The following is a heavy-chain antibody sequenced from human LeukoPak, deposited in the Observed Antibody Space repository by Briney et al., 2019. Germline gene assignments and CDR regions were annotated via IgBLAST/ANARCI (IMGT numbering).Heavy chain of an antibody. CDR1: GGSISSYY. CDR3: ARQIASAGMAGFDF. J-gene: IGHJ4*02. CDR2: IYSTGST. Sequence: SQTLSLTCTVSGGSISSYYWSWIRQPAGKGLEWIGRIYSTGSTNYNPSLKSRVTMSVDTSKNQFSLRLRSVTAADTAVYYCARQIASAGMAGFDFWGQGALVTVSS. V-gene: IGHV4-4*07. D-gene: IGHD6-13*01.